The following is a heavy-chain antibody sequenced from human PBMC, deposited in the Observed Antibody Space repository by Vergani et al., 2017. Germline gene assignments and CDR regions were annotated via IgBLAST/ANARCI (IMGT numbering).Heavy chain of an antibody. CDR1: GFTFSSYG. CDR2: ISYDGSNK. J-gene: IGHJ3*02. CDR3: ARGPFCSSTSCYYAFDI. V-gene: IGHV3-30*03. D-gene: IGHD2-2*01. Sequence: QVQLVESGGGVVQPGRSLRLSCAASGFTFSSYGMHWVRQAPGKGLEWVAVISYDGSNKYYADSVKGRFTISRDNSKNTLYLQMNSLRAEDTAVYYCARGPFCSSTSCYYAFDIWGQGTMVTVSS.